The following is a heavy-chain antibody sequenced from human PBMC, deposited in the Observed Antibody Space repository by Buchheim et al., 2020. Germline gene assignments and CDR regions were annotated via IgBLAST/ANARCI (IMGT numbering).Heavy chain of an antibody. Sequence: QLQLQESGPGLVKPSETLSLTCTVSGGSISSSSYYWGWIRQPPGKGLEWIGSIYYSGCTYYNPSLKSRVTISVDTSKNQFSLKLSSVTAADTAVYYCASQKVYYDFWSGYPYFDYWGQGTL. J-gene: IGHJ4*02. D-gene: IGHD3-3*01. CDR1: GGSISSSSYY. V-gene: IGHV4-39*01. CDR3: ASQKVYYDFWSGYPYFDY. CDR2: IYYSGCT.